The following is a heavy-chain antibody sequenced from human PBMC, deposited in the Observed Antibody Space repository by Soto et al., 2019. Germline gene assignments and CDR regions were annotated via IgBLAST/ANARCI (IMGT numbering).Heavy chain of an antibody. V-gene: IGHV4-30-4*01. CDR1: GDSISSDDHY. J-gene: IGHJ5*02. Sequence: QVQLQESGPGLVRPSQTLSLTCTVSGDSISSDDHYWSWIRQPPGKGLEWMGYIYHSGSTHYNPSLNSRLTISIDTSTNRFSLNLTSVTAADTAVYFCARLRWETENNWFDPWGQGALVTVSS. D-gene: IGHD1-26*01. CDR3: ARLRWETENNWFDP. CDR2: IYHSGST.